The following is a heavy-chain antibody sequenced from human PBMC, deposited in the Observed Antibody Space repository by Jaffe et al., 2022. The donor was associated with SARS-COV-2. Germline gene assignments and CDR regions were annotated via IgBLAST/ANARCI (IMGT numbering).Heavy chain of an antibody. CDR1: GFTFSSYW. CDR3: TRTYYDAVWGSRPLDW. D-gene: IGHD3-16*01. V-gene: IGHV3-7*01. CDR2: IKQDGSEK. J-gene: IGHJ4*02. Sequence: EVQLVESGGGLVQPGGSLRLSCATSGFTFSSYWMSWVRQAPGKGLEWVANIKQDGSEKYYVDSVKGRFTISRDNAKNSLYLQMNNLRAEDTAVFFCTRTYYDAVWGSRPLDWWGQGTLVTVSS.